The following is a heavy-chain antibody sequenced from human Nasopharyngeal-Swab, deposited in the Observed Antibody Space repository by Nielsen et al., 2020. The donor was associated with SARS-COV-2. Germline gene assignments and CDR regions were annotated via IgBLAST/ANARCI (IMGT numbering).Heavy chain of an antibody. Sequence: WIRQPPGRGLEWIGSIYYSGSTYYNPSLKSRVTISVDTSKNQFSLSLSSVTAADTAVYYCASLDVSAAGRDYWGQGTLVTVSS. CDR2: IYYSGST. CDR3: ASLDVSAAGRDY. J-gene: IGHJ4*02. D-gene: IGHD6-13*01. V-gene: IGHV4-39*01.